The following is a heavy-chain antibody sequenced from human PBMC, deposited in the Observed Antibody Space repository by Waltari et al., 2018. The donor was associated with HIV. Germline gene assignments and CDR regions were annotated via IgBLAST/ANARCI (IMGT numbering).Heavy chain of an antibody. V-gene: IGHV7-4-1*02. Sequence: QVQLVQSGSELKKTGASVKVSCKASGYTFTNNGLNWVRQAPGQGLEWMGWINTNTRNPTYAQDFTGRFVFSLDTSVTTAYLQISSLKADDTAIYYCARDSGSTRAFDIWGQGTRVTVSS. D-gene: IGHD1-7*01. J-gene: IGHJ3*02. CDR1: GYTFTNNG. CDR2: INTNTRNP. CDR3: ARDSGSTRAFDI.